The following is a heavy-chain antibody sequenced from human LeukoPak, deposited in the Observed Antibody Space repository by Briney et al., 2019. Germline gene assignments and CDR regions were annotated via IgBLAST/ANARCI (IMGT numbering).Heavy chain of an antibody. CDR1: GFTFSSYS. Sequence: GGSLRLSCAASGFTFSSYSMNWVRQAPGKGLEWVSSISSSSSYIYYADSVKGRFTISRDNAKNSLYLQMNSLRAEDTAVYYCARSFLSIAAAATDYWGQGILVTVSS. CDR2: ISSSSSYI. D-gene: IGHD6-13*01. CDR3: ARSFLSIAAAATDY. V-gene: IGHV3-21*01. J-gene: IGHJ4*02.